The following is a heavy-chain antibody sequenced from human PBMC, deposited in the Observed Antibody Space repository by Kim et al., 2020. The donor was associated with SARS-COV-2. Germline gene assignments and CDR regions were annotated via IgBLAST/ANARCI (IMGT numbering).Heavy chain of an antibody. CDR3: AANYDILTGYYLGGPYYYYGMDV. J-gene: IGHJ6*02. CDR2: INPSGGST. D-gene: IGHD3-9*01. Sequence: ASVKVSCKASGYTFTSYYMHWVRQAPGQGLEWMGIINPSGGSTSYAQKFQGRVTMTRDTSTSTVYMELSSLRSEDTAVYYCAANYDILTGYYLGGPYYYYGMDVWGQGTTVTVSS. V-gene: IGHV1-46*01. CDR1: GYTFTSYY.